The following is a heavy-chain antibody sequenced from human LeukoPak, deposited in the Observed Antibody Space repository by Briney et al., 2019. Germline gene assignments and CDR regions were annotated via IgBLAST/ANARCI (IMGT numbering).Heavy chain of an antibody. D-gene: IGHD3-22*01. V-gene: IGHV3-66*01. J-gene: IGHJ1*01. Sequence: GGSLRLSCAASGFTVSSSYMSWVRQAPGKGLEWVSVLYSGGTIYYADSVKGRFTISRDDSKNTLYLQMNSLRAEDTAVYYCARGVPAVVLIPRAADFQDWGQGNLVTVSS. CDR1: GFTVSSSY. CDR2: LYSGGTI. CDR3: ARGVPAVVLIPRAADFQD.